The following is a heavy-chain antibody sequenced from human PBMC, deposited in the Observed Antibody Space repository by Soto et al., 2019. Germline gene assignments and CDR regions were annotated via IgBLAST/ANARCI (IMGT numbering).Heavy chain of an antibody. Sequence: GGSLRLSCAASGFTFSSYGMHWVRQAPGKGLEWVAVISYDGSNKYYADSVKGRFTISRDNSKNTLYLQMNSLRAEDTAVYYCAKDGRITIFGVVSWGQGTLVTVS. V-gene: IGHV3-30*18. CDR3: AKDGRITIFGVVS. CDR1: GFTFSSYG. J-gene: IGHJ5*02. D-gene: IGHD3-3*01. CDR2: ISYDGSNK.